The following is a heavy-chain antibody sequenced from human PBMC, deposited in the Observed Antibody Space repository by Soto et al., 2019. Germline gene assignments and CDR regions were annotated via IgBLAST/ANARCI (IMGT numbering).Heavy chain of an antibody. D-gene: IGHD3-22*01. CDR1: GFTFRSYA. CDR3: AKLYYDSSGGQGGIDY. V-gene: IGHV3-23*01. CDR2: ISGSGGST. Sequence: LRLSCAASGFTFRSYAMSWVRQAPGKGLEWVSDISGSGGSTYYADSVKGRFTVSRDNSKNTLYLQMNSLRAEDTAVYYCAKLYYDSSGGQGGIDYWGQGTLVTVSS. J-gene: IGHJ4*02.